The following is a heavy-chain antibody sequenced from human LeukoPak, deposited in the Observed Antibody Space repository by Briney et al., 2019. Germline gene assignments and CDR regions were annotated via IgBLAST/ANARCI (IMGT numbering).Heavy chain of an antibody. J-gene: IGHJ4*02. CDR2: MSSSDDGR. CDR1: GFTFDDYA. V-gene: IGHV3-23*01. D-gene: IGHD2-15*01. Sequence: GGSLRLSCAASGFTFDDYAMHWVRQAPGKGLEWVSAMSSSDDGRYYAASVRGRFTISRDTSRSTPYLQMNSLRAEDAAVYYCAKVPVTSCRGAFCYPFDYWGQGTLVTASS. CDR3: AKVPVTSCRGAFCYPFDY.